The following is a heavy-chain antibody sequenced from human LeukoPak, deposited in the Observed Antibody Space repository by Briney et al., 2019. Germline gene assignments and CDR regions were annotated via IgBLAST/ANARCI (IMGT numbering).Heavy chain of an antibody. V-gene: IGHV3-7*01. CDR3: ARDSNFGVFGEFTLYYFDY. CDR2: IKQDGSEK. J-gene: IGHJ4*02. D-gene: IGHD3-10*01. Sequence: GGSLRLSCAASGFTFSSYWMSWVRQAPGKGLEWVANIKQDGSEKYYVDSVKGRFTISRDNAKNSLYLQMNSLRAEDTAVYYCARDSNFGVFGEFTLYYFDYWGQGTLVTVSS. CDR1: GFTFSSYW.